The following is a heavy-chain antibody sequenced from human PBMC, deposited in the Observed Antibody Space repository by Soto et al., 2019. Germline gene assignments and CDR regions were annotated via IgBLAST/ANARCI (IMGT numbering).Heavy chain of an antibody. V-gene: IGHV3-30*18. Sequence: QVQLVESGGGVVQPGRSPRLSCAASGFTFSSYGMHWVRQAPGKGLEWVAVISYDGSNKYYADSVKGRFTISRDNSKNTLYLQMNSLRAEDTAVYYCAKGFYYDSSGYYPVDYWGQGTLVTVSS. D-gene: IGHD3-22*01. CDR3: AKGFYYDSSGYYPVDY. J-gene: IGHJ4*02. CDR2: ISYDGSNK. CDR1: GFTFSSYG.